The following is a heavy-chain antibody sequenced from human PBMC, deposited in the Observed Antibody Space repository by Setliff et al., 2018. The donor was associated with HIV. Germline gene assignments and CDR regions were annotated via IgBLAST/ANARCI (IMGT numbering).Heavy chain of an antibody. J-gene: IGHJ4*02. CDR3: ARKGSGSSFDFEY. CDR1: GYNFTSYA. CDR2: INTGNGNT. V-gene: IGHV1-3*04. Sequence: ASVKVSCKASGYNFTSYAMHWVRQAPGQRLEWMGWINTGNGNTKYSQRFQGRVTITRDTSASTAYMELSSLRSEDTAMYYCARKGSGSSFDFEYWGQGTLVTVSS. D-gene: IGHD3-10*01.